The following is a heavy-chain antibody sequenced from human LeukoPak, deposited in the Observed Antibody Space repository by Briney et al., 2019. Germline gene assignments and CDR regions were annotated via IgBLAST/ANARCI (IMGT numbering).Heavy chain of an antibody. CDR1: GYTFTSYG. V-gene: IGHV1-18*01. CDR3: ARGSMDQLFSYYFDY. CDR2: ISAYNGNT. D-gene: IGHD2-2*01. Sequence: ASVKVSCKASGYTFTSYGISWVRQAPGQGLEWMGWISAYNGNTNYAQKLQGRVTMTRDTSISTAYMELSRLRSDDTAVYYCARGSMDQLFSYYFDYWGQGTLVTVSS. J-gene: IGHJ4*02.